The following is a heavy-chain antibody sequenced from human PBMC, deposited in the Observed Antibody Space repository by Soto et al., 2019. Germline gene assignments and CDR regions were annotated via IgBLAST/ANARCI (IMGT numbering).Heavy chain of an antibody. J-gene: IGHJ3*02. Sequence: EVQLVESGGGLIQPGGSLRLSCTASGFPFSDLWMHWVRQAPGKGLEWVSRISHDGSSTSHADSVRGRFSISRDNAKNTVYLQMNSLRAEDTAAYYCTSLSVAVDYFAFDIWGQGTVVTVS. D-gene: IGHD6-19*01. V-gene: IGHV3-74*01. CDR2: ISHDGSST. CDR1: GFPFSDLW. CDR3: TSLSVAVDYFAFDI.